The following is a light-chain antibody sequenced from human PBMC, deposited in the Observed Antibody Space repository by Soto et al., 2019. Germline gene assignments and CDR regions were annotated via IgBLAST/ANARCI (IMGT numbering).Light chain of an antibody. Sequence: DIQMTQSPSTLSASVGDRVTITCRASQSISSWLAWYQQEPGKAPKLLIYKASSLESGVPSRFSGSGSGTEFTPTISSLQPDDFATYYCQQYNSYSLTFGGGTKVEIK. V-gene: IGKV1-5*03. J-gene: IGKJ4*01. CDR2: KAS. CDR1: QSISSW. CDR3: QQYNSYSLT.